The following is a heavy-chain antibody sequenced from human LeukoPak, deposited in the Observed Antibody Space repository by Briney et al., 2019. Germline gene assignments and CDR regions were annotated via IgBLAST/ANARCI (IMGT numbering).Heavy chain of an antibody. J-gene: IGHJ4*02. CDR3: AKALGGSGSNFDY. V-gene: IGHV3-23*01. D-gene: IGHD3-10*01. Sequence: GGSLRLSCAASGFTFSSYAMNWARQAPGKGLEWVSTISGSGGSTYYADSVKGRFTISRDNSKNTLYLQMSSLRAEDTAVYYCAKALGGSGSNFDYWGQGTLVTVSS. CDR1: GFTFSSYA. CDR2: ISGSGGST.